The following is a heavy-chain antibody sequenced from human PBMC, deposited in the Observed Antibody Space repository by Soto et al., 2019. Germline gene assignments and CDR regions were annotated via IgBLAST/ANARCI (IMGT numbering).Heavy chain of an antibody. Sequence: PTLVNPTQTRTLTCTFSGFSLISKGMRVSWIRQPPGKALEWLARIDWDDDKFYSPSLRTRLAISKGTSKNQVVLTMTNVDPMDTATYYCARSPGGFTVATYFFDYWGQGTLVTVSS. V-gene: IGHV2-70*04. CDR3: ARSPGGFTVATYFFDY. D-gene: IGHD3-16*01. CDR1: GFSLISKGMR. J-gene: IGHJ4*02. CDR2: IDWDDDK.